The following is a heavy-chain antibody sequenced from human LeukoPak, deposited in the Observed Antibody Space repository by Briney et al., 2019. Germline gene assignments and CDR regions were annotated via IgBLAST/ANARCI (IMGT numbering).Heavy chain of an antibody. D-gene: IGHD2-2*02. CDR1: GGSISSYY. CDR2: IYYSGST. V-gene: IGHV4-59*08. CDR3: ARHFRLYDPPGAFDI. J-gene: IGHJ3*02. Sequence: PSETLSLTCTVSGGSISSYYWSWIRQPPGKGLEWIGYIYYSGSTNYNPSLKSRVTISVDTSKNQFSLKLSSVTAADTAVYYCARHFRLYDPPGAFDIWGQGTMVTVSS.